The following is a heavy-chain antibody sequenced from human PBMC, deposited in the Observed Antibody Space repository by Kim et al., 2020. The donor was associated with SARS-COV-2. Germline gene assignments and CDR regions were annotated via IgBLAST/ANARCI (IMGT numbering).Heavy chain of an antibody. CDR1: GFTFSSYA. D-gene: IGHD2-2*01. J-gene: IGHJ6*02. V-gene: IGHV3-64*01. Sequence: GGSLRLSCAASGFTFSSYAMHWVRQAPGKGLEYVSAISRNGGSTYYANSVKGRFTISRDNSKNTLYLQMGSLRAEDMAVYYCARSWGSYCSSTSCYAHTGMDVWGQGTTVTVSS. CDR3: ARSWGSYCSSTSCYAHTGMDV. CDR2: ISRNGGST.